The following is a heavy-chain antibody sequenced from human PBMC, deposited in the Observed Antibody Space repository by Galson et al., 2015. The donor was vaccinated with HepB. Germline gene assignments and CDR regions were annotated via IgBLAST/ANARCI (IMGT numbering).Heavy chain of an antibody. V-gene: IGHV3-30-3*01. D-gene: IGHD4-17*01. Sequence: SLRLSCAASGFTFSSYAMHWVRQAPGKGLEWVAVISCSGVNTYYADSVKGRFTISRDNSKNTLFLQMNSLRAEDTAVYYCARSVGDRNYYFDYWGQGTLVTVSS. CDR1: GFTFSSYA. J-gene: IGHJ4*02. CDR2: ISCSGVNT. CDR3: ARSVGDRNYYFDY.